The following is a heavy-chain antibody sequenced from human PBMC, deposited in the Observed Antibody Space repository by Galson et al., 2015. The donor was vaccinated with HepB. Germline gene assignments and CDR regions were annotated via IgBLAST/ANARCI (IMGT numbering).Heavy chain of an antibody. CDR1: GYTFTSYG. CDR3: ARDSHYLWLYERLRLYYYGMDV. CDR2: ISAYNGNT. V-gene: IGHV1-18*01. J-gene: IGHJ6*02. D-gene: IGHD2/OR15-2a*01. Sequence: SVKVSCKASGYTFTSYGISWVRQAPGQGLEWMGWISAYNGNTNYAQKLQGRVTMTTDTSTSTAYMELRSLRSDDTAVYYCARDSHYLWLYERLRLYYYGMDVWGQGTTVTVSS.